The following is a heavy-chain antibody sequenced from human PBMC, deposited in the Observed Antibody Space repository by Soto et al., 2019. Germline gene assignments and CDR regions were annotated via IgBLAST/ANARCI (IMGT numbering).Heavy chain of an antibody. D-gene: IGHD1-1*01. Sequence: PSETLSLTCTVSGGSISSYYWSWIRQPPGKGLEWIGYIYYSGSTNYNPPLKGRVTISVDTSKNQFSLKLSSVTAADTAVYYCARRYGYSFDYWGQGTLVTVSS. CDR2: IYYSGST. J-gene: IGHJ4*02. V-gene: IGHV4-59*08. CDR3: ARRYGYSFDY. CDR1: GGSISSYY.